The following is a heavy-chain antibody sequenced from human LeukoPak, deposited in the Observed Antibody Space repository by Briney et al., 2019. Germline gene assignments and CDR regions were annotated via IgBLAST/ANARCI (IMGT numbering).Heavy chain of an antibody. CDR2: ISSSGSTI. Sequence: GGSLRLSCAASGFTFSSYEMNWVRQAPGKGLEWVSYISSSGSTIYYADSVKGRFTISRDNAKNSLYLQMNSLRAEDTAVYYCARNYDILTGYYSGAPYYYYGMDVWGQGTTVTVSS. CDR1: GFTFSSYE. J-gene: IGHJ6*02. CDR3: ARNYDILTGYYSGAPYYYYGMDV. V-gene: IGHV3-48*03. D-gene: IGHD3-9*01.